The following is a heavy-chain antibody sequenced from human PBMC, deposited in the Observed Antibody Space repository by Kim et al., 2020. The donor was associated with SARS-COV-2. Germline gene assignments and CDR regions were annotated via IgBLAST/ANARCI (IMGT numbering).Heavy chain of an antibody. CDR3: ARDKQGLVTDPFDY. D-gene: IGHD6-19*01. CDR2: INHSGST. Sequence: SETLSLTCAVYGGSFSGYYWSWIRQPPGKGLEWIGEINHSGSTNYNPSLKSRVTISVDTSKNQFSLKLSSVTAADTAVYYCARDKQGLVTDPFDYWGQGT. CDR1: GGSFSGYY. J-gene: IGHJ4*02. V-gene: IGHV4-34*01.